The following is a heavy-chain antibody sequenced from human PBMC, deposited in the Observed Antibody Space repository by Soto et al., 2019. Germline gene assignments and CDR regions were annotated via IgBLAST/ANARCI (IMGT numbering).Heavy chain of an antibody. Sequence: EVHLLESGGALVQPGGSLTLSCAASGFSFSDYAMSWVRQAPGKGLEWVSSISRTGDSAYYADSVKGRFAISRDRSKNRLSLQLNSLRVADTAVYYCAKGPDGSGYYHNWFDSWGQGPLITVSS. J-gene: IGHJ5*01. CDR1: GFSFSDYA. V-gene: IGHV3-23*01. D-gene: IGHD3-22*01. CDR3: AKGPDGSGYYHNWFDS. CDR2: ISRTGDSA.